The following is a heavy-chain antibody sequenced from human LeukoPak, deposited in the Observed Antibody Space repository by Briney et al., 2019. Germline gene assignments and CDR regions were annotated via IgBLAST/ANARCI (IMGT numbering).Heavy chain of an antibody. CDR2: IYYSGST. J-gene: IGHJ5*02. V-gene: IGHV4-30-4*01. D-gene: IGHD2-2*02. CDR1: GGSISSGDYY. CDR3: ARAATIPARSNWFDP. Sequence: PSETLSLTCTVSGGSISSGDYYWSWIRQPPGKGLEWIGYIYYSGSTYYNPSLKSRVTISVDTSKNQFSLKLSSVTAADTAVYYCARAATIPARSNWFDPWGQGTLVTVSS.